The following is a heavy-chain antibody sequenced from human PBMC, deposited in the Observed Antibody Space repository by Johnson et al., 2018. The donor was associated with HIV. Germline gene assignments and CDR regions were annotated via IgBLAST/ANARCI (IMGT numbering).Heavy chain of an antibody. V-gene: IGHV3-30-3*01. Sequence: QVQLVESGGGLVKPGGSLRLSCAASGFTFSSSWMHWVRQVPGKGLEWVAVISCGGGNTYYADSVKGRFTISRDNSKNTLYLQLNSLRVEDTAVYYCAREERGYDEGCEAFDIWGQGTMVTVSS. CDR1: GFTFSSSW. CDR3: AREERGYDEGCEAFDI. J-gene: IGHJ3*02. CDR2: ISCGGGNT. D-gene: IGHD5-12*01.